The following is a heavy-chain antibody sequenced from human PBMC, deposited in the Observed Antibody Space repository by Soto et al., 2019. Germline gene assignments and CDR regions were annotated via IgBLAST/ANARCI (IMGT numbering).Heavy chain of an antibody. CDR1: GGTFSSYA. J-gene: IGHJ3*02. Sequence: QVQLVQSGAEVKKPGSSVKVSCKASGGTFSSYAISWVRQAPGQGLEWMGGIIPIFGTANYAQKFQGRVTITADESTSTAYMEQSSLRSEDTAVYYCARGGVVVVPAASGAFDIWGQGTMVTVSS. CDR2: IIPIFGTA. CDR3: ARGGVVVVPAASGAFDI. V-gene: IGHV1-69*01. D-gene: IGHD2-2*01.